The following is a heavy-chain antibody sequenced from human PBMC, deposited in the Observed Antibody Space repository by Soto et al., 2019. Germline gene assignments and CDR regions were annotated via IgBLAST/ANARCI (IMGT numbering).Heavy chain of an antibody. CDR1: GGSVSSASYY. CDR2: IYYSGST. J-gene: IGHJ3*02. Sequence: SEPLSLTCIVSGGSVSSASYYWSWIRQPPGKGLEWIGDIYYSGSTKYNPSLKSRVTISVDTSKNQFSLKLSSVTAADTAVYSCAREAVAAKRAFDIWGQGPMVT. CDR3: AREAVAAKRAFDI. V-gene: IGHV4-61*01. D-gene: IGHD6-19*01.